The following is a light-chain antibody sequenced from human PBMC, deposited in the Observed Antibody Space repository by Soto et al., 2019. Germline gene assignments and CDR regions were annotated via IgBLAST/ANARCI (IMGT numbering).Light chain of an antibody. Sequence: DIRMTQSPSTLSASIGDRVTITCRASQRISKWLALHQQKLGNAPKLLLYDASSLQSRVPPTVSGSGSGTERTLTIRSLQPDDSETYYCQQYSSYSAWTFGEGTKLEIQ. CDR3: QQYSSYSAWT. J-gene: IGKJ1*01. V-gene: IGKV1-5*01. CDR1: QRISKW. CDR2: DAS.